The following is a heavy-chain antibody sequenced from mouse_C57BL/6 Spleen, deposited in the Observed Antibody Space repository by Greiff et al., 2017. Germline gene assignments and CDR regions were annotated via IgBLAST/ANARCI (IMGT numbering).Heavy chain of an antibody. D-gene: IGHD1-1*01. J-gene: IGHJ3*01. CDR1: GYTFTSYG. V-gene: IGHV1-81*01. CDR3: ARHGSSSSWFAY. Sequence: VQLQQSGAELARPGASVKLSCKASGYTFTSYGISWVKQRTGQGLEWIGEIYPRSGNTYYNEKFKGKVTLTADKSSSTAYMELRSLTSEDSAVYFCARHGSSSSWFAYWGQGTLVTVSA. CDR2: IYPRSGNT.